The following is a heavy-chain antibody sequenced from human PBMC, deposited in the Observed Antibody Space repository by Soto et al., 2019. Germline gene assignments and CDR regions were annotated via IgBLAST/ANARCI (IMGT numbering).Heavy chain of an antibody. CDR2: MSHSGGT. J-gene: IGHJ3*02. D-gene: IGHD1-1*01. CDR3: ARVERGTATTVVDAFDI. CDR1: GGFVSSGNYY. Sequence: QEQRQQWGAGLLKPSETLSLTCAVYGGFVSSGNYYWSWIRQPPGKGLEWIGEMSHSGGTHFNPSLKSRVTISVDTSKNQFSLKMSSVTAADTALYYCARVERGTATTVVDAFDIWGPGTMVTVSS. V-gene: IGHV4-34*01.